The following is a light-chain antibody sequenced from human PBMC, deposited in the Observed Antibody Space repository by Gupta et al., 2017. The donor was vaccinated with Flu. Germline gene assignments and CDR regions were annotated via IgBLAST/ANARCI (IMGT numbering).Light chain of an antibody. Sequence: ITISCTDTSSDVTSFNYVSWYQQHPGRAPKLLISEVSFRPSGISPRFSGSKSGNTASLTISGLQAEDEAHYYCGSYTLTTTFYVFGSGTTVTVL. V-gene: IGLV2-14*01. CDR1: SSDVTSFNY. J-gene: IGLJ1*01. CDR2: EVS. CDR3: GSYTLTTTFYV.